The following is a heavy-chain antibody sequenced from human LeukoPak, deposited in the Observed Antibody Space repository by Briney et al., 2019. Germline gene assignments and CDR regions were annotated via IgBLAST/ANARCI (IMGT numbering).Heavy chain of an antibody. CDR2: IKQDGSEK. D-gene: IGHD3-3*01. J-gene: IGHJ3*02. Sequence: GGSLRLSCAASGFTFSSKWMSWVRQAPGKGLEWVANIKQDGSEKYYLDSVKGRFTISRDNAKSSLYLQMNSLRAEDTAVYYCARVGLLEWLYDAFDIWGQGTMVSVSS. CDR1: GFTFSSKW. CDR3: ARVGLLEWLYDAFDI. V-gene: IGHV3-7*01.